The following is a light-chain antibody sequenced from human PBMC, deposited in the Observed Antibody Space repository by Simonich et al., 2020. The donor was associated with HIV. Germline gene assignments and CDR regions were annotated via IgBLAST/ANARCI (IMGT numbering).Light chain of an antibody. CDR1: QSVTSNY. V-gene: IGKV3-20*01. J-gene: IGKJ5*01. CDR2: GAS. Sequence: EIVLTQSPGTLSLYPGEKATLSCRASQSVTSNYLTWYQQKPGQPPRLLIYGASRRAPGFPDRFSGSGSGTDFTLTISRLEPEDFAVYYCQQYGSSPITFGQGTRLEIK. CDR3: QQYGSSPIT.